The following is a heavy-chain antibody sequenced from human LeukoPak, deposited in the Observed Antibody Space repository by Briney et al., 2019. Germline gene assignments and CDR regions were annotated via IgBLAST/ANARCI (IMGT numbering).Heavy chain of an antibody. V-gene: IGHV3-30*02. CDR2: IRYDGSNK. J-gene: IGHJ4*02. D-gene: IGHD3-10*01. Sequence: WVRQAPGKGLEWVAFIRYDGSNKYYADSVKGRFTISRDNSKNTLYLQMNSLRAEDTAVYYCAKDPLAGVRGVIIANYFDYWGQGTLVTVSS. CDR3: AKDPLAGVRGVIIANYFDY.